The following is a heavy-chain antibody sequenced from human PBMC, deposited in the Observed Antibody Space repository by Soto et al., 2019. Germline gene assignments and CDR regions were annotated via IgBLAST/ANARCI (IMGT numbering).Heavy chain of an antibody. CDR3: RRHGDLGNGWYNFHY. Sequence: GGSLRLSCAASGFTFSSYGMSWVRQAPGKGLEWVSAISNSGGSTYYADSVKGRFTISRDNSKNTLYLEMYSLRAEDTAVYYCRRHGDLGNGWYNFHYWGQGTLVTVSS. D-gene: IGHD6-19*01. CDR2: ISNSGGST. CDR1: GFTFSSYG. V-gene: IGHV3-23*01. J-gene: IGHJ4*02.